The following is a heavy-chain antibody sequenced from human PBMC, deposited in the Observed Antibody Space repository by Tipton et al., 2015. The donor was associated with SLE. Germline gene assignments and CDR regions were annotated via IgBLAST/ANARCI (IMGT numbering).Heavy chain of an antibody. J-gene: IGHJ4*02. D-gene: IGHD3-16*01. CDR1: GFTFDDYT. Sequence: QLVQSGGGVVQPGRSLRLSCAASGFTFDDYTMHWVRQAPGKGLEWVAVISYDGSNKYYADSVKGRFTISRDNSKNTLYLQMNSLRAEDTAVYYCARDLVWGAFDYWGQGTLVTVSS. CDR2: ISYDGSNK. CDR3: ARDLVWGAFDY. V-gene: IGHV3-30*04.